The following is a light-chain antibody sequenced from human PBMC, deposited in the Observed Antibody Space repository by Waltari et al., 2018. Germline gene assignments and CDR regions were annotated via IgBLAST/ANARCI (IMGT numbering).Light chain of an antibody. CDR3: QAWDSSNYVV. CDR1: KLGDKY. J-gene: IGLJ2*01. V-gene: IGLV3-1*01. Sequence: SYELTQPPSVSVSPGQTASITCSGDKLGDKYACWYRQKPGQSPVLVIYQDTKRPSGIPERFSGSNAGSTATLTISGTQALDEADYYCQAWDSSNYVVVGGGTKLTVL. CDR2: QDT.